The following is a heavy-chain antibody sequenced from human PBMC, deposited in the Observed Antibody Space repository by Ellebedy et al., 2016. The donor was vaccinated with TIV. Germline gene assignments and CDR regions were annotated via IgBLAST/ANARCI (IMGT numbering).Heavy chain of an antibody. D-gene: IGHD1-26*01. V-gene: IGHV3-9*01. CDR1: GFTFDDYA. Sequence: PGGSLRLSCAASGFTFDDYAMHWVRQAPGKGLEWVSGISWNSGSIGYADSVKGRFTISRDNAKNSLYLQINSLRAEDTALYYCAKVLGWELSQLGDGMDVWGQGTTVTVSS. J-gene: IGHJ6*02. CDR2: ISWNSGSI. CDR3: AKVLGWELSQLGDGMDV.